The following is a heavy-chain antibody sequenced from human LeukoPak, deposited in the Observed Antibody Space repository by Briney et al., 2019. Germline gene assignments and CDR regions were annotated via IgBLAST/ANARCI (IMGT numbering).Heavy chain of an antibody. D-gene: IGHD2-2*01. J-gene: IGHJ5*02. CDR2: ITPIFGKA. CDR1: GGTFSSYA. Sequence: SVTVSCKASGGTFSSYAISWVRQAPGQGLEWMGRITPIFGKANYAQKFQGRVTITADKSTNTAYMELSSLRSEDTAVYYCARDGAGGYCSSTRCYVFDPWGQGTLVTVSS. V-gene: IGHV1-69*04. CDR3: ARDGAGGYCSSTRCYVFDP.